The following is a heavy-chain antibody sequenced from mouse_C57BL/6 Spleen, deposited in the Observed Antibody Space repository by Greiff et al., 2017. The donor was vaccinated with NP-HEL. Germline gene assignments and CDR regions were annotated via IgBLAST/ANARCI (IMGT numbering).Heavy chain of an antibody. CDR1: GFNIKNTY. J-gene: IGHJ3*01. CDR3: ADGNSLGF. V-gene: IGHV14-3*01. Sequence: VQLKESVAELVRPGASVKLSCTASGFNIKNTYMHWVKQRPEQGLEWIGYIYPRDGSTKYNEKFKGKATLTADKSSSTAYMQLNSLTSEDSAVYFCADGNSLGFWGQGTLVTVSA. D-gene: IGHD2-1*01. CDR2: IYPRDGST.